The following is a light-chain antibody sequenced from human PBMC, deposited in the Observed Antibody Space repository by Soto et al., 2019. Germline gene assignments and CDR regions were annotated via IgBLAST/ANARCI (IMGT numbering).Light chain of an antibody. V-gene: IGKV3-20*01. Sequence: EIVLTQSPGTLSLSPGERTTLSCRASQSISSSYLAWYQQKPGQAPRLLVYGASSRATGIPDRFSGSGSVTDFTLTISRLEPEDFALYYCQQYSSTFWTVGQGTKLEIK. CDR2: GAS. CDR3: QQYSSTFWT. J-gene: IGKJ1*01. CDR1: QSISSSY.